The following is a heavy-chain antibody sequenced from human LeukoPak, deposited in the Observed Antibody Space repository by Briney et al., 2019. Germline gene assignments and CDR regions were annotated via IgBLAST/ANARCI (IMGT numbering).Heavy chain of an antibody. D-gene: IGHD2-2*01. V-gene: IGHV3-30-3*01. CDR3: AREMTSVVGKNFDY. CDR1: GFTFTNCA. J-gene: IGHJ4*02. CDR2: ISYDGSNK. Sequence: GGSLRLSCAASGFTFTNCAMHWVRQTPGTGLEWVALISYDGSNKYYIDSVKGRFTISRDNTKNTLYLQLDGLRPEDTAAYYCAREMTSVVGKNFDYWGQGTLVTVSS.